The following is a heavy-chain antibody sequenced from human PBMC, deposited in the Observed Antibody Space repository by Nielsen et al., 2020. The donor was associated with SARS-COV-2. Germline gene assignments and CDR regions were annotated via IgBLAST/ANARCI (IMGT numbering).Heavy chain of an antibody. Sequence: SLKISCAASGFTFDDYAMHWVRQAPGKGLEWVSGISWNSGSIGDADSVKGRFTISRDNAKNSLYLQMNSLRAEDTALYYCAKLTYYYDSSDYWGQGTLVTVSS. V-gene: IGHV3-9*01. CDR1: GFTFDDYA. J-gene: IGHJ4*02. D-gene: IGHD3-22*01. CDR3: AKLTYYYDSSDY. CDR2: ISWNSGSI.